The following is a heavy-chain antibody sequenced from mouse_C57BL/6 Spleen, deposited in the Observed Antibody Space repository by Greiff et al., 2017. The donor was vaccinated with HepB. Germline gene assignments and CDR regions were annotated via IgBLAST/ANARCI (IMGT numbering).Heavy chain of an antibody. Sequence: EVHLVESGGGLVKPGGSLKLSCAASGFTFSDYGMHWVRQAPEKGLEWVAYISSGSSTIYYADTVKGRFTISRDNAKNTLFLQMTSLRSEDTAMYYCARRRIDSPFAYWGQGTLVTVSA. CDR1: GFTFSDYG. CDR2: ISSGSSTI. J-gene: IGHJ3*01. D-gene: IGHD2-4*01. V-gene: IGHV5-17*01. CDR3: ARRRIDSPFAY.